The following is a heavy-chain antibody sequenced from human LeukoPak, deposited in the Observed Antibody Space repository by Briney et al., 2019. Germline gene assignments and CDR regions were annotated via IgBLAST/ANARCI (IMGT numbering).Heavy chain of an antibody. CDR3: ARLRGYSYAGDY. D-gene: IGHD5-18*01. CDR2: VYYSGSI. Sequence: SETLPLTCTVSGGSITSGGYYWGWIRQPPGKGLEWIGSVYYSGSIHYNPSLKSRVTISADTSKNQISLKLSSVTAADTAVYYCARLRGYSYAGDYWGQGSLVTVSS. CDR1: GGSITSGGYY. V-gene: IGHV4-39*07. J-gene: IGHJ4*02.